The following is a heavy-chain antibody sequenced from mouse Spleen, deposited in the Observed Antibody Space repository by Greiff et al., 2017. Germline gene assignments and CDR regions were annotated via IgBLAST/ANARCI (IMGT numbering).Heavy chain of an antibody. CDR1: GYTFTDYN. CDR2: INPNNGGT. D-gene: IGHD4-1*01. CDR3: ARPLLGLFAY. J-gene: IGHJ3*01. Sequence: EVQLQQSGPELVKPGASVKIPCKASGYTFTDYNMDWVKQSHGKSLEWIGDINPNNGGTIYNQKFKGKATLTVDKSSSTAYMELRSLTSEDTAVYYCARPLLGLFAYWGQGTLVTVSA. V-gene: IGHV1-18*01.